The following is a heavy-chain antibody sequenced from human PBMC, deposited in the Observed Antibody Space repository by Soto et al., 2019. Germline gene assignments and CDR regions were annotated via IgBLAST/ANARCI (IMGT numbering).Heavy chain of an antibody. CDR2: IYYSGST. CDR3: AVYSSSWYPETNWFDP. J-gene: IGHJ5*02. CDR1: GGSVSSGSYY. V-gene: IGHV4-61*01. D-gene: IGHD6-13*01. Sequence: LSLTCTVSGGSVSSGSYYWSWIRQPPGKGLEWIGYIYYSGSTNYNPSLKSRVTISVDTSKNQFSLKLSSVTAADTAVYYCAVYSSSWYPETNWFDPWGQGTLVTVSS.